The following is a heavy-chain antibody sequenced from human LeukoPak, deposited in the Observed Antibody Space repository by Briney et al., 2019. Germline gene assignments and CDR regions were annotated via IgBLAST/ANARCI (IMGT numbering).Heavy chain of an antibody. Sequence: PGGSLRLSCAASGFTFTDYYMSWIRQAPGKGLEWLSYISSSGSTIYYADSVKGRFTISRDNAKNSLYLQMNSLRAEDTAVYYCARDSSGYYAYNWFDPWGQGTLVTVSS. CDR1: GFTFTDYY. J-gene: IGHJ5*02. D-gene: IGHD3-22*01. CDR2: ISSSGSTI. V-gene: IGHV3-11*04. CDR3: ARDSSGYYAYNWFDP.